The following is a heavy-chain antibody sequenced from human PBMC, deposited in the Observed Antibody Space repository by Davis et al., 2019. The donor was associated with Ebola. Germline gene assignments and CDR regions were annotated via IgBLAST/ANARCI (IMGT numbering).Heavy chain of an antibody. CDR2: ISAYNGNT. CDR3: ARSLTGPDKILYYYYGMDV. Sequence: AASVKVSCKASGYTFTSYGISWVRQAPGQGLEWMGRISAYNGNTNYAQKLQGRVTMTTDTSTSTAYMELRSLRSDDTAVYYCARSLTGPDKILYYYYGMDVWGQGTTVTVSS. CDR1: GYTFTSYG. J-gene: IGHJ6*02. V-gene: IGHV1-18*01. D-gene: IGHD1-20*01.